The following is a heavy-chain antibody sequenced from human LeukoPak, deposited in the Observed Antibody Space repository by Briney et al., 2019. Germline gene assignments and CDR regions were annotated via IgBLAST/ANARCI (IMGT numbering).Heavy chain of an antibody. J-gene: IGHJ6*03. CDR1: GFTFSSYS. Sequence: HPGGSLRLSCAASGFTFSSYSMNWVRQAPGKGLEWVSYISSSSSTIYYADSVKGRFTISRDNAKNSLYLQMNSLRAEDTAVYYCARVLLRGPDRRPGYYMDVWGKGTTVTVSS. CDR2: ISSSSSTI. V-gene: IGHV3-48*01. D-gene: IGHD1-14*01. CDR3: ARVLLRGPDRRPGYYMDV.